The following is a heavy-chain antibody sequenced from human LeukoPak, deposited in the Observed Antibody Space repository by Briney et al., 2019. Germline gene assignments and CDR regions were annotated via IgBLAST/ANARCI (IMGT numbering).Heavy chain of an antibody. CDR2: INAGNGYT. J-gene: IGHJ5*02. CDR3: ARRLGPDHYGSWFDP. D-gene: IGHD3-10*01. V-gene: IGHV1-3*01. CDR1: GYTFTTYS. Sequence: ASVTVSCKASGYTFTTYSIHWVRQAPGQRLEWMGWINAGNGYTKYSQKFQGRVTLTRDASASTAYMELSSLRSEDSAVYYCARRLGPDHYGSWFDPWGQGTLVTVSS.